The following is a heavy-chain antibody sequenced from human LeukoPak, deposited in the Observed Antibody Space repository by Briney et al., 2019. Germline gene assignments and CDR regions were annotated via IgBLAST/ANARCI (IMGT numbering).Heavy chain of an antibody. D-gene: IGHD6-19*01. CDR1: GGSISSWY. Sequence: SETLSLTCTVSGGSISSWYWSWIRQPPGKGLQWIGNIYDSGSTNYNPSLKSRVTISVDTSKNQFSLKLSSVTAADTAVYYCARLAVAGCDYWGQGTLVTVSS. V-gene: IGHV4-59*12. CDR2: IYDSGST. J-gene: IGHJ4*02. CDR3: ARLAVAGCDY.